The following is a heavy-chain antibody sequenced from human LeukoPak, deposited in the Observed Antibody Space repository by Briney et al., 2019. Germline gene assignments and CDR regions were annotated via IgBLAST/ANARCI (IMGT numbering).Heavy chain of an antibody. CDR1: GGSISSSSYY. Sequence: SETLSLTCTVSGGSISSSSYYWGWIRQPPGKGLEWIGSIYYSGSTYYNPSLKSRVTISVDTSKNQFSLKPSSVTAADTAVYYCARDALRYLSHDYYGMDVWGQGTTVTVSS. CDR3: ARDALRYLSHDYYGMDV. CDR2: IYYSGST. V-gene: IGHV4-39*07. D-gene: IGHD3-9*01. J-gene: IGHJ6*02.